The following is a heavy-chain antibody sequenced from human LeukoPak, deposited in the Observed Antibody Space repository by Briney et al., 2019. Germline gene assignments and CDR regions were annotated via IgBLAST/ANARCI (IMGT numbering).Heavy chain of an antibody. D-gene: IGHD4-17*01. CDR3: ARGPTVTTWYYFDY. CDR1: GFTFSSYS. J-gene: IGHJ4*02. CDR2: ISSSSSYI. V-gene: IGHV3-21*01. Sequence: GGSLRLSCAASGFTFSSYSMNWVRQAPGKGLEWVSSISSSSSYIYYADSVKGRFTISRDNSKNTLYLQMNSLRAEDTAVYYCARGPTVTTWYYFDYWGQGTLVTVSS.